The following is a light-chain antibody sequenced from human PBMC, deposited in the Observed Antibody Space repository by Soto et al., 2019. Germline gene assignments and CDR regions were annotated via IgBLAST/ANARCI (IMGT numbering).Light chain of an antibody. CDR1: SSVVGSYNL. J-gene: IGLJ1*01. Sequence: QSALTQPASVSGSPGQSITISCTGTSSVVGSYNLVSWYQQHPGKAPKLMIYEVSKRPSEVSNRFSGSKSGNTASLTISGLQAEDEADYYCCSYAGSSFYVFGTGTKVTVL. V-gene: IGLV2-23*02. CDR2: EVS. CDR3: CSYAGSSFYV.